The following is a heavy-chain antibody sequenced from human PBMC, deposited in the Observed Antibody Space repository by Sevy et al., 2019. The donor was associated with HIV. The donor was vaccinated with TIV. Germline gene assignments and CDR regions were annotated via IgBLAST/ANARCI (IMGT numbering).Heavy chain of an antibody. J-gene: IGHJ4*02. D-gene: IGHD3-22*01. CDR2: IKQDESEK. CDR3: AKGNSGSFDY. CDR1: GFSFSTYW. V-gene: IGHV3-7*01. Sequence: GGSLRLSCAASGFSFSTYWMHWVRQAPGKGLEWVANIKQDESEKYYVASVKGRFTISRDNAKNSVYLEMNSLRPEDTAIYYCAKGNSGSFDYWGQGTLGIVSS.